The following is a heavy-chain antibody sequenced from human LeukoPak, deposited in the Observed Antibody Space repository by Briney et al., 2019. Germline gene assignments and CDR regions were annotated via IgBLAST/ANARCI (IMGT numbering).Heavy chain of an antibody. Sequence: SETLSLTCTVSGASISSSYWSWIRQPPGKGLEWIGYIYYSGTTKYNPSLKSRVTISVDTSKNQFSLKVNSVAAADTAVYYCARYVTTVTPGDYWGQGTLVTVSS. CDR3: ARYVTTVTPGDY. CDR2: IYYSGTT. V-gene: IGHV4-59*01. D-gene: IGHD4-17*01. CDR1: GASISSSY. J-gene: IGHJ4*02.